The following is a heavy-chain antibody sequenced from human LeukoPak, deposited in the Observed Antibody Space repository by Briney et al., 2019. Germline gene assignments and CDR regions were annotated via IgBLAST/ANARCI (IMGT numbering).Heavy chain of an antibody. V-gene: IGHV1-18*01. CDR1: NYTFTAYG. CDR2: IRSDNGKT. CDR3: ARDRRITMIVVVKGYYMDV. Sequence: ASVKVSCKTFNYTFTAYGINWVRQAPGQGLEWMGWIRSDNGKTNYAQKLQGRVTLTTDTTTSTAYMELRSLRSDDTAVYYCARDRRITMIVVVKGYYMDVWGKGTTVTVSS. J-gene: IGHJ6*03. D-gene: IGHD3-22*01.